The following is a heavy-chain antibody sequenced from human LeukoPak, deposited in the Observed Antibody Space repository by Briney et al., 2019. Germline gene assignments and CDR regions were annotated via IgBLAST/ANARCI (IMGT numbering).Heavy chain of an antibody. Sequence: GGSLRLSCAASGFTISSNYMSWVRQAPGKGLEWVSSISSTGAYIYYADSLKGRFTISRDNAKNSLYLQMNSLRADDTAVYYCARGLAAAGTRGPYWGQGTLVTVSS. CDR3: ARGLAAAGTRGPY. CDR2: ISSTGAYI. D-gene: IGHD6-13*01. V-gene: IGHV3-21*01. J-gene: IGHJ4*02. CDR1: GFTISSNY.